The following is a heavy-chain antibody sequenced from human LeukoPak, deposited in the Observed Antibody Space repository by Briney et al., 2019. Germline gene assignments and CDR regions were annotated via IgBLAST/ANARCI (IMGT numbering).Heavy chain of an antibody. V-gene: IGHV4-61*02. CDR2: IYTSGST. D-gene: IGHD6-13*01. CDR1: GGSISSGSYY. J-gene: IGHJ4*02. CDR3: ARTVAIAAAGFDY. Sequence: PSETLSLTCTVSGGSISSGSYYWSWIRQPAGKGLEWIGRIYTSGSTNYNPSLKSRVTISVDTSKNQFSLKLSSVTAADTAVYYCARTVAIAAAGFDYWGQGTLVTVSS.